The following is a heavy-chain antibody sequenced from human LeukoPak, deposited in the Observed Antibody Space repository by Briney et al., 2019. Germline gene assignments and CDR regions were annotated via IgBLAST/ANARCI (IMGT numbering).Heavy chain of an antibody. CDR1: GDSISSYY. CDR3: ARTSTGDY. Sequence: PSETLSLTCTVSGDSISSYYWGWFRQPPGKGLEWIGYITYSGSTKYNSSLKSRVTISVDTSKNQFSLKLSSVTAADTAVYYCARTSTGDYWGQGTLVTVSS. J-gene: IGHJ4*02. D-gene: IGHD1-14*01. CDR2: ITYSGST. V-gene: IGHV4-59*01.